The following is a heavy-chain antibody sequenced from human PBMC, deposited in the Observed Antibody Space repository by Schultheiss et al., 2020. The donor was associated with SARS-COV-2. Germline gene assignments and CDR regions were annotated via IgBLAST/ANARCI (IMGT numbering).Heavy chain of an antibody. CDR2: IYYSGST. Sequence: SETLSLTCTVSGGSISSYYWSWIRQPPEKGLEWIGYIYYSGSTNYNPSLKSRVTISVDTSKNQFSLKLSSVTAADTAVYYCARDRGYGDYSVYFDYWGQGTLVTVSS. CDR1: GGSISSYY. D-gene: IGHD4-17*01. CDR3: ARDRGYGDYSVYFDY. J-gene: IGHJ4*02. V-gene: IGHV4-59*01.